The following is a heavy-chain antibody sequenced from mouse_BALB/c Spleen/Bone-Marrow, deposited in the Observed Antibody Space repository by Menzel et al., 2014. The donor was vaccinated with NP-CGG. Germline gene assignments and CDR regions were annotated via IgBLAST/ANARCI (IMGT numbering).Heavy chain of an antibody. J-gene: IGHJ4*01. CDR3: ARDYCGSSYAMGY. CDR1: GFTFSSYA. Sequence: EVQLAESGGGLVKPGGSLKLSCAASGFTFSSYAMSWVRQSPEKRLEWVAEISSGGSYTYYPDTVTGRFTISRDNAKNTLYLEMSSLRSEDTAMYYCARDYCGSSYAMGYWGQGTSVTVPS. V-gene: IGHV5-9-4*01. D-gene: IGHD1-1*01. CDR2: ISSGGSYT.